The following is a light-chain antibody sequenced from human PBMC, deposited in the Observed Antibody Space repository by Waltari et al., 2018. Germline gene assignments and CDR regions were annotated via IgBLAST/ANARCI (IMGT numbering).Light chain of an antibody. Sequence: IVMTQSPATLSVSPGERATLPCRASPSISTNLAWFQEKPGQAPRLPNYGASTRATGVPARFSGSGSGTYFTLVISSLQSEDFAVYYCQQYDKWLRYSFGQGTKLEIK. J-gene: IGKJ2*01. CDR1: PSISTN. V-gene: IGKV3-15*01. CDR3: QQYDKWLRYS. CDR2: GAS.